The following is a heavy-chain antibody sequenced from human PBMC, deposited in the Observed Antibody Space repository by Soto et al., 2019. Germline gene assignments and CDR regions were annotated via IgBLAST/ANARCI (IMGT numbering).Heavy chain of an antibody. V-gene: IGHV4-34*01. CDR1: GGSFSGYS. J-gene: IGHJ6*02. D-gene: IGHD3-3*01. CDR2: INHSGTT. Sequence: TSETLSLTCAVSGGSFSGYSWTWLRQSPGKGLEWIGEINHSGTTDYNPALKSRVTMPVDTSKNQFSLRVRSVTAADTAVYYCARARFDSWSHIYYGLDVWGQGTTVTVSS. CDR3: ARARFDSWSHIYYGLDV.